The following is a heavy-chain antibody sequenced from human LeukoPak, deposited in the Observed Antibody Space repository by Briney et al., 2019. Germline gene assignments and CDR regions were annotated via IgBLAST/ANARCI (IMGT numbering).Heavy chain of an antibody. Sequence: SETLSLTCTVSGGSISSGSYYWSWIRQPAGKGLEWIGRIYTSGSTNYNPSLKSRVTISVDTFKNQFSLKLSSVTAADTAVYYCARFLSLGGPDYWGQGTLVTVSS. CDR1: GGSISSGSYY. CDR2: IYTSGST. CDR3: ARFLSLGGPDY. V-gene: IGHV4-61*02. J-gene: IGHJ4*02. D-gene: IGHD3-16*01.